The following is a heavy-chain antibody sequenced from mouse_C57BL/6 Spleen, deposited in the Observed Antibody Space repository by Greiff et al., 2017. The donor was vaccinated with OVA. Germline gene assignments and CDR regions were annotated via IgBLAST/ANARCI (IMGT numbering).Heavy chain of an antibody. CDR2: IRSKSNNYAT. V-gene: IGHV10-1*01. J-gene: IGHJ3*01. D-gene: IGHD2-3*01. Sequence: EVHLVESGGGLVQPKGSLKLSCAASGFSFNTYAMNWVRQAPGKGLEWVARIRSKSNNYATYYADSVKDRFTISRDDSESMLYLQMNNLKTEDTAMYYCVRHSYDGHYEFAYWGQGTLVTVSA. CDR1: GFSFNTYA. CDR3: VRHSYDGHYEFAY.